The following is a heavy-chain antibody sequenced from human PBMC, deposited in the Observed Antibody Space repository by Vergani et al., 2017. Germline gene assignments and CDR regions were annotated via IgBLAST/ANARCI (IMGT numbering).Heavy chain of an antibody. Sequence: QLQLQESGPGRVKPSETLSLICTVPGGSINPSSSFWGWIRQSPGKGVEWIGSINYVGRTYYIPSLQSRATLLVDTSKNQFSLNLTSVTAADTAVYYCGRGRGDNWDFDLWGRGTLVTVSS. J-gene: IGHJ2*01. CDR2: INYVGRT. V-gene: IGHV4-39*01. D-gene: IGHD3-10*01. CDR1: GGSINPSSSF. CDR3: GRGRGDNWDFDL.